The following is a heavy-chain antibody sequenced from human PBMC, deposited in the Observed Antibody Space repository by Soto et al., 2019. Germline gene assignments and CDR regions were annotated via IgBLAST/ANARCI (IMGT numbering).Heavy chain of an antibody. J-gene: IGHJ3*02. V-gene: IGHV4-28*03. CDR3: ARGHYAKAFDI. Sequence: QVQLQESGPGLVKPSDTLSLICAVSGYAISSSNWWGWIRQPPGKGLEWIGNIYYSGSAYYNPNLKSRVTNAVDTAKNQFSLKLTSVTAVDTAVYYCARGHYAKAFDIWGQGTTVTVSS. CDR1: GYAISSSNW. CDR2: IYYSGSA. D-gene: IGHD2-2*01.